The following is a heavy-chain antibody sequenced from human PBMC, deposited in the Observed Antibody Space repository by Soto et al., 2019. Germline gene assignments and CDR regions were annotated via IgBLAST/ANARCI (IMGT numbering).Heavy chain of an antibody. V-gene: IGHV3-9*01. Sequence: EVQLVESGGGLVQPGRSLRLSCAASGFTFDDYAMHWVRQAPGKGLEWVSGISWNSGSIGYADSVKGRFTISRDNAKNSLYLQMNSLRAEDTALYYCAKDMSAVAGGGAFDIWGQGTMVTVSS. CDR3: AKDMSAVAGGGAFDI. CDR1: GFTFDDYA. J-gene: IGHJ3*02. CDR2: ISWNSGSI. D-gene: IGHD6-19*01.